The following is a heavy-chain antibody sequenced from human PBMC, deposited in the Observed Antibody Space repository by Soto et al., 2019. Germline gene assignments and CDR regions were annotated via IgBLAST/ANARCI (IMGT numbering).Heavy chain of an antibody. D-gene: IGHD2-15*01. Sequence: VQLVESGGGLVQPGGSLRLSCAASGFTVSSNYMSWVRQAPGKGLEWVSVIYSGGNTYYADSVKGRFTISRHNSKNTMYLQMSSLRAEDTAVYYCARVETAPGIWGAFDIWGQGKMVTVSS. CDR1: GFTVSSNY. CDR3: ARVETAPGIWGAFDI. V-gene: IGHV3-53*04. J-gene: IGHJ3*02. CDR2: IYSGGNT.